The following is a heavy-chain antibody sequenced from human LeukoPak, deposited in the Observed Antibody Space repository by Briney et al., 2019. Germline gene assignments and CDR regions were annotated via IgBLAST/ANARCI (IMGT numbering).Heavy chain of an antibody. J-gene: IGHJ4*02. CDR1: GFTFSSYA. V-gene: IGHV3-23*01. CDR3: AKDTSRGWWLYFDY. D-gene: IGHD6-19*01. CDR2: ISGSGGST. Sequence: GGSLRLSCAASGFTFSSYAMSWFRQAPGKGLEWASAISGSGGSTYYADSVKGRFTISRDNSKNTLYLQMNSLRAEDTAVYYCAKDTSRGWWLYFDYWGQGTLVTVSS.